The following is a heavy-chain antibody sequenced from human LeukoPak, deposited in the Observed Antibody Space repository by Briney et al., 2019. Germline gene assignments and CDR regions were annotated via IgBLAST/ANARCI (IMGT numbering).Heavy chain of an antibody. CDR1: GFTFSSYA. Sequence: GRSLRLSCAASGFTFSSYAMHWVRQAPGKGLEWVAVISYDGSNKYYADSVKGRFTISRHNSKNTLYLQMNSLRAEDTAVYYCAREGRGEGGLDYWGQGTLVTVSS. V-gene: IGHV3-30*14. D-gene: IGHD3-10*01. CDR3: AREGRGEGGLDY. J-gene: IGHJ4*02. CDR2: ISYDGSNK.